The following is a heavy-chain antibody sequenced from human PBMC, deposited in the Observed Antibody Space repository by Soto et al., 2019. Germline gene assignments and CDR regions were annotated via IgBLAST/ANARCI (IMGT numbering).Heavy chain of an antibody. D-gene: IGHD3-10*01. Sequence: ETLSLTCDVSGGSISIGTDYWGWIRQPPGKGLEWIGNIHYSGSTNYNPSLKSRLTISVDTSKNQFSLKLSSVTAADTAMYYCTRDAPLWLGDLSQWGKGSLVTV. CDR2: IHYSGST. J-gene: IGHJ4*02. CDR3: TRDAPLWLGDLSQ. V-gene: IGHV4-39*07. CDR1: GGSISIGTDY.